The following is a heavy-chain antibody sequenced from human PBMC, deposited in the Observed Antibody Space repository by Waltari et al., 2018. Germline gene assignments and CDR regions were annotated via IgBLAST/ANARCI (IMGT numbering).Heavy chain of an antibody. J-gene: IGHJ4*02. CDR3: ARSYAESSLAYYFDY. Sequence: QVQLQESGPGLVKPSETLSLTCTVSGGSISSYYWSWIRQPPGKGLEWIGYIYYSGSTNYNPSLKSRVTISVDTSKNQFSLKLSSVTAADTAVYYCARSYAESSLAYYFDYWGQGTLVTVSS. V-gene: IGHV4-59*01. D-gene: IGHD2-2*01. CDR1: GGSISSYY. CDR2: IYYSGST.